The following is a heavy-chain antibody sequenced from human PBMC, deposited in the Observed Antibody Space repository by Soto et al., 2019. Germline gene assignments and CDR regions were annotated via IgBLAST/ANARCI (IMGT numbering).Heavy chain of an antibody. CDR2: VFSSVSA. V-gene: IGHV4-4*07. CDR1: GVSVTSYT. D-gene: IGHD2-21*02. Sequence: SETLSLTCSVSGVSVTSYTWSWVRQPANKGLEWIGRVFSSVSATYNPSLKSRVSISMDTAENRISLKLGSVTAADAGVYFCARDGMTTGDTWGPGTLVTVSS. CDR3: ARDGMTTGDT. J-gene: IGHJ4*02.